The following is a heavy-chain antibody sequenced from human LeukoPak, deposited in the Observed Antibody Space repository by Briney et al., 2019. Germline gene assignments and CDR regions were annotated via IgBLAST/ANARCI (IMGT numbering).Heavy chain of an antibody. Sequence: GGSLRLSCAASGFTFSSYAMSWVRQAPGKGLEWVSGISGSGGSTYYVDSVKGRFTISRDNSKNTLYLQMNSLRAEDTAVDYCAKVGSSGYYLYYYYMDVWGKGPTVTVS. CDR2: ISGSGGST. CDR1: GFTFSSYA. J-gene: IGHJ6*03. CDR3: AKVGSSGYYLYYYYMDV. D-gene: IGHD3-22*01. V-gene: IGHV3-23*01.